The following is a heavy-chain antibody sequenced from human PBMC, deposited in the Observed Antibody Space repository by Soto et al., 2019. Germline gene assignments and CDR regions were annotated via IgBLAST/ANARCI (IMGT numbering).Heavy chain of an antibody. D-gene: IGHD2-8*01. J-gene: IGHJ4*02. CDR1: GFTFSSCS. CDR2: ISESGDTK. V-gene: IGHV3-48*01. CDR3: AKYCSSDVCFDY. Sequence: GGSLRLSCASSGFTFSSCSMNWVRQAPGKGLEWVSFISESGDTKYYADSVKGRFTISRDNAKNSLYLQMSSLRAEDTAVYYCAKYCSSDVCFDYWGQGTLVTVSS.